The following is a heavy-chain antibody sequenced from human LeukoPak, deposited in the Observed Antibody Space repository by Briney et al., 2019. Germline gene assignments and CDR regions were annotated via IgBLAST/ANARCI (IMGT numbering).Heavy chain of an antibody. D-gene: IGHD3-16*01. Sequence: PSETLSLTCAVSGYSISSGYYWGWIRQPPGKGLEWIGSIYHSGSTYYNPSLKSRVTISVDKSKNQFSLKLTSVTAADTAVYYCARLRPFDYWGQGTLVTVSS. CDR3: ARLRPFDY. CDR2: IYHSGST. CDR1: GYSISSGYY. V-gene: IGHV4-38-2*01. J-gene: IGHJ4*02.